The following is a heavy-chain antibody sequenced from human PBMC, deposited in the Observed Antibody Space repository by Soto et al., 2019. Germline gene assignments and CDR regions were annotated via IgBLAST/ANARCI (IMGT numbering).Heavy chain of an antibody. Sequence: GGSLRLSCAASGFTFSSYGMHWVRQAPGKGLEWVAVIWYDGSNKYYADSVKGRFTISRDNSKNTLYLQMNSLRAEDTAVYYCAREVDPITIFGVVIYYYYGMDVWGQGTTVTVSS. D-gene: IGHD3-3*01. CDR1: GFTFSSYG. CDR2: IWYDGSNK. J-gene: IGHJ6*02. V-gene: IGHV3-30*19. CDR3: AREVDPITIFGVVIYYYYGMDV.